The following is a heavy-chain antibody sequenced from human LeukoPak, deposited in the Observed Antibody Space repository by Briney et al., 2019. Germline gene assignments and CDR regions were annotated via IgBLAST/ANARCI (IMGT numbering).Heavy chain of an antibody. J-gene: IGHJ4*02. CDR3: ARAVSADTAMVYFDY. V-gene: IGHV3-48*04. CDR2: ISSSSSTI. Sequence: GGSLRLSCAASGFTFSSYSMNWVRQAPGKGLEWVSYISSSSSTIYYADSVKGRFTVSRDNAKDSLYLQMNSLRAEDTAVYYCARAVSADTAMVYFDYWGQGTLVTVSS. D-gene: IGHD5-18*01. CDR1: GFTFSSYS.